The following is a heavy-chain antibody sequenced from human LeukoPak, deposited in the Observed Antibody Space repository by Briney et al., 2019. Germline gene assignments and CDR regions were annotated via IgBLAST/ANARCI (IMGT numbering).Heavy chain of an antibody. CDR1: GGSISSGDYY. J-gene: IGHJ4*02. D-gene: IGHD5-12*01. V-gene: IGHV4-30-4*08. CDR3: ARGSGYDAHYDY. Sequence: SETLSLTCTVSGGSISSGDYYWRWIRQPPGKGLEWIGYIYYSGSTYYNPSLKSRVTISVDTSKNQFSLKLSSVTAADTAVYYYARGSGYDAHYDYWGQGTLVTVSS. CDR2: IYYSGST.